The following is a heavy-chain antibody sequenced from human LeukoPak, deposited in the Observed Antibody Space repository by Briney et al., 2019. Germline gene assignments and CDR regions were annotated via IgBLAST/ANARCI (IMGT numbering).Heavy chain of an antibody. Sequence: GGSLRLSCAASGFTLSSYAMSWVRQGPGKGLEWVATISGSGVMTYYADSVKGRFTISRDNSKNTLYLQMNSLRAEDTAVYYCAKPHSSSWYRFDYWGQGTLVTVSS. V-gene: IGHV3-23*01. D-gene: IGHD6-13*01. CDR2: ISGSGVMT. CDR1: GFTLSSYA. CDR3: AKPHSSSWYRFDY. J-gene: IGHJ4*02.